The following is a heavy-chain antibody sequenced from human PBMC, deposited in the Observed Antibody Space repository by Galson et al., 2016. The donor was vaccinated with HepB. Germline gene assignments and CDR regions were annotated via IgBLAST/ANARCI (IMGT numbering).Heavy chain of an antibody. CDR3: ARYLAYCGDDCEHYFDY. CDR2: IYYSGST. CDR1: GGSISSSTYF. J-gene: IGHJ4*02. V-gene: IGHV4-39*01. Sequence: SETLSLTCTVSGGSISSSTYFWAWIRQPPGKGLEWIGSIYYSGSTYYNPSLKSRVTVSVDTSKNQFSLKLSSVTAADTAVYYCARYLAYCGDDCEHYFDYWGQGTLVTVSS. D-gene: IGHD2-21*02.